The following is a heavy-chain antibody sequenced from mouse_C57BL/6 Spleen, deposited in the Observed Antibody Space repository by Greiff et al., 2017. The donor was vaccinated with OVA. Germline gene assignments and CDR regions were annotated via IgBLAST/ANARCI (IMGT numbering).Heavy chain of an antibody. Sequence: EVHLVESEGGLVQPGSSMKLSCTASGFTFSDYYMAWVRQVPEKGLEWVANINYYGSSTYYLDSLKSRFIISRDNAKNILYLQMSSLKSEDTATYYCARVSYYGSSYDAMDYWGQGTSVTVSS. V-gene: IGHV5-16*01. CDR2: INYYGSST. CDR3: ARVSYYGSSYDAMDY. CDR1: GFTFSDYY. J-gene: IGHJ4*01. D-gene: IGHD1-1*01.